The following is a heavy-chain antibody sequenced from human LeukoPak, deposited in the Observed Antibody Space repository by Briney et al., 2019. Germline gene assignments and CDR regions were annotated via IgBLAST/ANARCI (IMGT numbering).Heavy chain of an antibody. V-gene: IGHV3-33*01. J-gene: IGHJ6*02. Sequence: PGRSLRLSCAASGFTFSSYGMHWVRQAPGKGLEWVAVIWYDGSNKYYADSVKGRFTISRDNSKNTLYLQKNSLRAEDTAVYYCARDPSGSPYYGMDVWGQGTTVTVSS. CDR3: ARDPSGSPYYGMDV. CDR2: IWYDGSNK. D-gene: IGHD3-10*01. CDR1: GFTFSSYG.